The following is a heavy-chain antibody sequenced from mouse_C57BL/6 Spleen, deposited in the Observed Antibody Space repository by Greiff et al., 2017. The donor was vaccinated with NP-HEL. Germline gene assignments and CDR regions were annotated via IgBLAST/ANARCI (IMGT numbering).Heavy chain of an antibody. CDR1: GYTFTSYW. J-gene: IGHJ4*01. CDR3: ARRTTVVGAMDY. V-gene: IGHV1-64*01. CDR2: IHPNSGST. D-gene: IGHD1-1*01. Sequence: QVHVKQPGAELVKPGASVKLSCKASGYTFTSYWMHWVKQRPGQGLEWIGMIHPNSGSTNYNEKFKSKATLTVDKSSSTAYMQLSSLTSEDSAVYYCARRTTVVGAMDYWGQGTSVTVSS.